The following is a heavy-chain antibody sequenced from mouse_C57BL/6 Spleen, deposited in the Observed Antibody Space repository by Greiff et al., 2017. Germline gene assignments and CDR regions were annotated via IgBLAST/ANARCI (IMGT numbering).Heavy chain of an antibody. J-gene: IGHJ2*01. D-gene: IGHD1-1*01. V-gene: IGHV7-3*01. CDR2: IRNKANGYTT. CDR1: GFTFTDYY. CDR3: ARGEVATPYYFDY. Sequence: EVKLEESGGGLVQPGGSLSLSCAASGFTFTDYYMSWVRQPPGKALEWLGFIRNKANGYTTEYSASVKGRFTISRDNSQSILYLQMNALRAEDSATYYCARGEVATPYYFDYWGQGTTLTVSS.